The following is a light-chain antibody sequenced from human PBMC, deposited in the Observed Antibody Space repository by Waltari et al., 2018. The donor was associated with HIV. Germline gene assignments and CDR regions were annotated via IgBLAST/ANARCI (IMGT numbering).Light chain of an antibody. V-gene: IGLV2-8*01. Sequence: QSALTQPPSASGSPGQSVTISCTGTSRDVGRSAYVSWYQQHPGKAPKLLIYEVNKRPSGVPDRFSGSKSGNTASLTVSGLQAEDEAEYSCTSYAGINPVAFGGGTKLTVL. J-gene: IGLJ2*01. CDR2: EVN. CDR3: TSYAGINPVA. CDR1: SRDVGRSAY.